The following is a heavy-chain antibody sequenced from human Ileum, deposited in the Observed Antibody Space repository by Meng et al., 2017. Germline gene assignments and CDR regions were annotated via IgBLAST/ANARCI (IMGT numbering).Heavy chain of an antibody. CDR2: ISAIGNT. J-gene: IGHJ4*02. D-gene: IGHD3-10*01. Sequence: QGQLVESGGAVVKPGGSVRLSCAASGFNFSDFYTGWVRQAPGKGLEFIAYISAIGNTYFADSFLGRVTVSRDSAQKVLYLQMTRMRAEDTAVYYCAKSPRGIDFDDWGQGILVTVSS. V-gene: IGHV3-11*01. CDR3: AKSPRGIDFDD. CDR1: GFNFSDFY.